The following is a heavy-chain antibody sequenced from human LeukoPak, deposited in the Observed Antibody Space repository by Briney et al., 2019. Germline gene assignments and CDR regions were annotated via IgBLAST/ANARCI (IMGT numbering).Heavy chain of an antibody. CDR1: GGSFSGYH. CDR3: ARADMTTVTTFDY. V-gene: IGHV4-34*01. CDR2: INHSGST. D-gene: IGHD4-17*01. Sequence: PSETLSLTCAVYGGSFSGYHWSWIRQPPGKGLEWIGEINHSGSTNYNPSLKSRVTISVDTSKNQFSLKLSSVTAADTAVYYCARADMTTVTTFDYWGQGTLVTVSS. J-gene: IGHJ4*02.